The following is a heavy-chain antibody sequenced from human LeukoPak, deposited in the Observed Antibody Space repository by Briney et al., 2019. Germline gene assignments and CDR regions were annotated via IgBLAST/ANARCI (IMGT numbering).Heavy chain of an antibody. Sequence: GGSLRPSCKASGWRLSRGAMHGIRQAPGKGLDWRAFIQYDESSKYYADSVKGRFTISRDNSKNSLYLQMNSLRADDTAVYYCARKGIGVAGPFDYWGQGTLVTVSS. CDR1: GWRLSRGA. D-gene: IGHD6-19*01. J-gene: IGHJ4*02. CDR3: ARKGIGVAGPFDY. V-gene: IGHV3-30*02. CDR2: IQYDESSK.